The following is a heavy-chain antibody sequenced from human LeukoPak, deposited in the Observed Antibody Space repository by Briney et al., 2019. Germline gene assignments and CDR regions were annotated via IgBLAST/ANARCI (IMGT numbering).Heavy chain of an antibody. CDR1: GYTFTSYD. CDR2: MSPKSGKT. J-gene: IGHJ5*02. V-gene: IGHV1-8*02. Sequence: GASVKVSCKASGYTFTSYDINWVRQASGQGLEWMGWMSPKSGKTGYAQRFQGRVTMTRDTSISTAYMELSRLRSDDTAVYYCARVVGATRLFDPWGQGTLVTVSS. D-gene: IGHD1-26*01. CDR3: ARVVGATRLFDP.